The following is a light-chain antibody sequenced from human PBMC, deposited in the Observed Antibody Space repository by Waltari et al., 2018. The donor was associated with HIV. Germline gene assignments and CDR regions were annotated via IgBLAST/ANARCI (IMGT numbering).Light chain of an antibody. J-gene: IGLJ3*02. CDR2: EAT. CDR1: SSDIGAYNR. V-gene: IGLV2-18*02. Sequence: QSALTQPPSVSGSLGQSVTISCTGTSSDIGAYNRVSWYQQSPGTAPKLRIYEATHRPSGVPVRFSGSKSGNTASLTISGLQADDEADYYCSSYTTSSTWVFGGGTKLTVL. CDR3: SSYTTSSTWV.